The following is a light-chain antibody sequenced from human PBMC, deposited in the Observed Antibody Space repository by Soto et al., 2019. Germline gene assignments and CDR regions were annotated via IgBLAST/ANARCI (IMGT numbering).Light chain of an antibody. CDR3: AAWDDSLNGVV. J-gene: IGLJ2*01. Sequence: QSALTQPPSASGTPGQRVTISCSGSSSNIESNTVNWYQQLPGTAPKLLIYNNNQRPSGVPDRFSGSKSGTSASLAISGLQSEDEADYYCAAWDDSLNGVVFGGGTKVTVL. CDR2: NNN. V-gene: IGLV1-44*01. CDR1: SSNIESNT.